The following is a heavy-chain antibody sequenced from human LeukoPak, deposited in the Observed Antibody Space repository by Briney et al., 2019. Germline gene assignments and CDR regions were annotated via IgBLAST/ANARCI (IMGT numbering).Heavy chain of an antibody. CDR2: IDYSGGTT. Sequence: GGSLRVSCAASGFTFSLYAMSWVRQAPGKGLEWVSAIDYSGGTTYYTDSVKGRFTISRDNSKNTLYLQMNSLRAEDTAVYYCARDRGPNGDYYFDYWGRGTLVTVSS. D-gene: IGHD4-17*01. CDR3: ARDRGPNGDYYFDY. V-gene: IGHV3-23*01. J-gene: IGHJ4*02. CDR1: GFTFSLYA.